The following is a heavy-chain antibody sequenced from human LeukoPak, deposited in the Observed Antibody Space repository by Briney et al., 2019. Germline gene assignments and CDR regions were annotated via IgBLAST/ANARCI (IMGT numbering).Heavy chain of an antibody. CDR2: INPDSGGT. Sequence: AAVKVSCKASGYTFTGYYMHWVRQAPGQRPEWMGRINPDSGGTNYPQKFQGRVTMTRDTSISTANMELTRLKYGATDFYYCAGDIAVNDAFNIWGQGTLVTVSS. J-gene: IGHJ3*02. CDR3: AGDIAVNDAFNI. V-gene: IGHV1-2*05. D-gene: IGHD2-21*01. CDR1: GYTFTGYY.